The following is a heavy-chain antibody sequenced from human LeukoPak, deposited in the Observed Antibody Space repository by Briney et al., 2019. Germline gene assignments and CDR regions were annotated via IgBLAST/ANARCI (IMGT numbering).Heavy chain of an antibody. CDR2: IYTSGST. Sequence: KPSETLSLTCTVSGGSISSYYWSWIRQPAGKGLEWIGRIYTSGSTNYNPSLKSRVTMSVDTSKNQFSLKRSSVTAADTAVYYCARDRIYDYIWGSYRDDAFDIWGQGTMVTVSS. CDR3: ARDRIYDYIWGSYRDDAFDI. CDR1: GGSISSYY. D-gene: IGHD3-16*02. V-gene: IGHV4-4*07. J-gene: IGHJ3*02.